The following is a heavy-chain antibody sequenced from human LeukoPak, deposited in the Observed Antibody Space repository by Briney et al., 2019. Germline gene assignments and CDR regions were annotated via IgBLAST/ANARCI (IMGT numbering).Heavy chain of an antibody. D-gene: IGHD6-19*01. CDR3: ARYGGSGWVIDN. CDR1: GGSISSYY. Sequence: SETLSFTCTVSGGSISSYYWTWIRKPPGKGLEWIGYIYYTGATSYNPSLKSRVTISVDTSKKQFSLKLTSVTAADTAVYYCARYGGSGWVIDNWGQGTLVTVSS. CDR2: IYYTGAT. J-gene: IGHJ4*02. V-gene: IGHV4-59*08.